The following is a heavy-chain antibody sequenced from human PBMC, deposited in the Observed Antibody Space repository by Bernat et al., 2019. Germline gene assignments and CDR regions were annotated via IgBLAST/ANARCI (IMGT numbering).Heavy chain of an antibody. J-gene: IGHJ4*02. Sequence: EVQLVESGGGLVQPGGSLRLSCAASGFTFSSYWMSWVRHAPGKGLEWVANIKQDGSEKYYVDSVKGRFTISRDNAKNSLYLQMNSLRAEDTAVYYCARGRYSSGWDHSYYFDYWGQGTLVTVSS. D-gene: IGHD6-19*01. CDR1: GFTFSSYW. V-gene: IGHV3-7*03. CDR2: IKQDGSEK. CDR3: ARGRYSSGWDHSYYFDY.